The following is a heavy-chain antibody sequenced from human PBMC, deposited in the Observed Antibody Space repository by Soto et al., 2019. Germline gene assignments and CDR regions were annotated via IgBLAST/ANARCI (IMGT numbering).Heavy chain of an antibody. Sequence: QVQLVQSGAEVKKPGASVKVSCKASGYTFTSYGISWVRQAPGQGLEWMGWISAYNGNTNYAQKLQGRVTMTTDTSTCTDYMELRSLRSDDTAVYYCASVTGSGYSYYSGMDVWGQGTTVTVSS. J-gene: IGHJ6*02. CDR1: GYTFTSYG. CDR2: ISAYNGNT. V-gene: IGHV1-18*01. D-gene: IGHD3-3*01. CDR3: ASVTGSGYSYYSGMDV.